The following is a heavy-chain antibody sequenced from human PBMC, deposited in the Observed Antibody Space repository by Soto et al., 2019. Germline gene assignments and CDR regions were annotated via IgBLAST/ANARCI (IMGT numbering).Heavy chain of an antibody. CDR1: GFTFSSYA. J-gene: IGHJ6*03. CDR3: AKDFYDFWSGPITYYYYMDV. V-gene: IGHV3-23*01. Sequence: GWSLRLSCAASGFTFSSYAMSWVRQAPGKGLEWVSAISGSGGSTYYADSVKGRFTISRDNSKNTLYLQMNSLRAEDTAVYYCAKDFYDFWSGPITYYYYMDVWGKGTTVTVSS. D-gene: IGHD3-3*01. CDR2: ISGSGGST.